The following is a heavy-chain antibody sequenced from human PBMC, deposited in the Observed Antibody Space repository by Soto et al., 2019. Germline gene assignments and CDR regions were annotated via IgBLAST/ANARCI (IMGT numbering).Heavy chain of an antibody. Sequence: QVQLVESGGGVVQPGRSLRLSCAASGFTFSSYGMHWVRQAPGKGLEWVAVIWYDGSNKYYADSVKGRFTISRDNSKNTLYLQMNSLRAEDTAVYYCASPLGRRAAAGTNYGYYYYGMDVWGQGTTVTVSS. CDR1: GFTFSSYG. J-gene: IGHJ6*02. D-gene: IGHD6-13*01. CDR2: IWYDGSNK. CDR3: ASPLGRRAAAGTNYGYYYYGMDV. V-gene: IGHV3-33*01.